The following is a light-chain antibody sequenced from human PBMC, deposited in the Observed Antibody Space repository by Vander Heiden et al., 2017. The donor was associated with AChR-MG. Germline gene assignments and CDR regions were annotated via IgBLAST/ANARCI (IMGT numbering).Light chain of an antibody. Sequence: QSALTQPRSVSGSPGQSVIISCPGTGSNGGGYHYVSWYQQHPGNAPKPLIYYVSQRPAVLPDRFAGYKSGNTASLTISGLQAEDAADYSCCSYAGTYTWVFGGGTKLTVL. CDR1: GSNGGGYHY. V-gene: IGLV2-11*01. CDR3: CSYAGTYTWV. J-gene: IGLJ3*02. CDR2: YVS.